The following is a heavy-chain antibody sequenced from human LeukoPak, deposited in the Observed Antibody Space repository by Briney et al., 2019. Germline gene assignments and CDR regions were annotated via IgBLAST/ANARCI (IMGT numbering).Heavy chain of an antibody. CDR1: GGTFSSYA. CDR3: GREGVATLDY. Sequence: PSVKVSCKASGGTFSSYAISWVRQAPGQGLEWMGGIIPIFGTANYAQKFQGRVTITTDESTSTAYMELSSLGSEDTAVYYCGREGVATLDYWGQGTLVTVSS. J-gene: IGHJ4*02. CDR2: IIPIFGTA. D-gene: IGHD5-12*01. V-gene: IGHV1-69*05.